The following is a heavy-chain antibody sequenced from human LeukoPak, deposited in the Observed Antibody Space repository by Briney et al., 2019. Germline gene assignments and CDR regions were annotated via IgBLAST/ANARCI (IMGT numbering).Heavy chain of an antibody. D-gene: IGHD6-19*01. V-gene: IGHV3-33*01. J-gene: IGHJ5*02. Sequence: VIWYDGSNKYYADSVKGRFTISRDNSKNTLYLQMNSLRAEDTAVYYCARSSTGYSSAPLDPWGQGTLVTVSS. CDR2: IWYDGSNK. CDR3: ARSSTGYSSAPLDP.